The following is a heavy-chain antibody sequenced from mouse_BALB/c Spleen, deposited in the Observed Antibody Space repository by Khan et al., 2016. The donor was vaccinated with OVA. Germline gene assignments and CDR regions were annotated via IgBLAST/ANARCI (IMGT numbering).Heavy chain of an antibody. D-gene: IGHD1-1*02. V-gene: IGHV3-2*02. CDR2: ISSSGST. CDR1: GYSITSDYA. J-gene: IGHJ4*01. CDR3: ARDGARYNYAMDY. Sequence: VQLKESGPGLVKPSQSLSLTCTVTGYSITSDYAWNWIRQFPGNQLEWMGYISSSGSTNYNPALKSRITITRDTSNNQFFLQLNSVTTEDTATYYCARDGARYNYAMDYWGQGTSVTVSA.